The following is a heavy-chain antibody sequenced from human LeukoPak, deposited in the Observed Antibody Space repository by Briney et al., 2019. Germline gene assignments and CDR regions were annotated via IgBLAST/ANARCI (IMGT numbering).Heavy chain of an antibody. CDR2: ISSSSSDI. D-gene: IGHD4-23*01. CDR3: VTDYGGSSGAFDI. V-gene: IGHV3-21*01. J-gene: IGHJ3*02. Sequence: GGSLRLSCAASGFTFSSYAMSWVRRAPGQGLEWVSSISSSSSDIYYTDSVKGRFTISRDNAKNSLYLQMNSLRAEDTAVYYCVTDYGGSSGAFDIWGQGTMVTVSS. CDR1: GFTFSSYA.